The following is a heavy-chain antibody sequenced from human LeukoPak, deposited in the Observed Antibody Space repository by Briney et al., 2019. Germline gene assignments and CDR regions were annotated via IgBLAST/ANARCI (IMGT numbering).Heavy chain of an antibody. V-gene: IGHV4-34*01. CDR3: AKAPYLSSGS. D-gene: IGHD3-22*01. CDR2: INHSGST. Sequence: PSETLSLNCAVYGGSFRDYYWSWIRQPPGKGLEWIGEINHSGSTNYNPSLKSRVTISLDTSKNQFSLKLTSVTAADTAVYYCAKAPYLSSGSWGQGILVAVSS. J-gene: IGHJ5*01. CDR1: GGSFRDYY.